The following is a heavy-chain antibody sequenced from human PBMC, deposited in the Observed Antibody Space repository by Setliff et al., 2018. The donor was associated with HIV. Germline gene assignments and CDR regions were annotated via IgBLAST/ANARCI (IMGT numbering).Heavy chain of an antibody. J-gene: IGHJ4*02. CDR2: MSFDGSTT. V-gene: IGHV3-74*01. Sequence: GGSLRLSCEVSGFTVSNNYMTWVRQAPGKGLEWVSRMSFDGSTTNYADSVKGRFTISRDNAKNAVYLQMNSLRAEDTAVYYCARGGASFAMPHEYWGQGTLVTVSS. CDR3: ARGGASFAMPHEY. CDR1: GFTVSNNY. D-gene: IGHD2-2*01.